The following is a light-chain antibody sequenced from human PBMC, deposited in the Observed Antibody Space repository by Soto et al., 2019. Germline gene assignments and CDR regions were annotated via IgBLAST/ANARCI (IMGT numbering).Light chain of an antibody. CDR1: QSVSGW. Sequence: DIQMTQSPSTLSASVGDTVTVTFRASQSVSGWLAWYQQKPGKAPKLLIYDASSLESGVPSRFSGSGSGTEFTLTISSLQPDDFATYYCQQYNSYWTFGQGTMV. CDR3: QQYNSYWT. CDR2: DAS. J-gene: IGKJ1*01. V-gene: IGKV1-5*01.